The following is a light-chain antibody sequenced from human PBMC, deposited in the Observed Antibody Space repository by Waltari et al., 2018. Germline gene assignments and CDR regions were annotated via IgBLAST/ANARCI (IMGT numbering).Light chain of an antibody. J-gene: IGLJ3*02. CDR2: DFS. Sequence: QSALTQPASVSGSPGQSITISCTGIRSDVGNYKSVSWSQPLPGKAPNLFIYDFSDRPSAISNRFSGSKSGSTASLTISGLQVEDDADYYGSSYISHNSRMFGGGTKLTVL. V-gene: IGLV2-14*03. CDR1: RSDVGNYKS. CDR3: SSYISHNSRM.